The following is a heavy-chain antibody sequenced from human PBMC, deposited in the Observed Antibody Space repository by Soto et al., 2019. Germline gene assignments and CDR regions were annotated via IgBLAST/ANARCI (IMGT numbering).Heavy chain of an antibody. CDR3: AKDMIAAAATVGDYYYYGMDV. V-gene: IGHV3-23*01. CDR2: ISGSGGST. D-gene: IGHD6-13*01. CDR1: GYTFSSYA. Sequence: GGSLRLSCAASGYTFSSYAMSWVRQAPGKGLEWVSAISGSGGSTYYADSVKGRFTISRDNSKNTLYLQMNSLRAEDTAVYYCAKDMIAAAATVGDYYYYGMDVWGQGTTVTVSS. J-gene: IGHJ6*02.